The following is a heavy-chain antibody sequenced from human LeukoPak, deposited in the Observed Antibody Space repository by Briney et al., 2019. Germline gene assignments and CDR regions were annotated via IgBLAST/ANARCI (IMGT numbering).Heavy chain of an antibody. J-gene: IGHJ5*02. V-gene: IGHV4-59*12. CDR2: IYYSGST. Sequence: PSETLSLTCTVSGGSISSYYWSWIRQPPGKGLEWIGYIYYSGSTYYNPSLKSRVTISVDTSKNQFSLKLSSVTAADTAVYYCARDPIGGVVTRYNWFDPWGQGTLVTVSS. CDR3: ARDPIGGVVTRYNWFDP. D-gene: IGHD3-3*01. CDR1: GGSISSYY.